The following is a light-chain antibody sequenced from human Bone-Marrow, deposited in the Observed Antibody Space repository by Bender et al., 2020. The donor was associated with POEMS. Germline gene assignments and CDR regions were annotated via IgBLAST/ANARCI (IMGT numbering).Light chain of an antibody. CDR1: ELPKKY. J-gene: IGLJ1*01. CDR3: QSVDSNAAHYV. Sequence: SDELTQPPSVSVSPGQTARITCSGDELPKKYTYWYQHKPGQAPVLIISRDSERPSGIPERFSGSSSGTTVTLTISGVQAEDEADYYCQSVDSNAAHYVFGTGTKVTVL. V-gene: IGLV3-25*02. CDR2: RDS.